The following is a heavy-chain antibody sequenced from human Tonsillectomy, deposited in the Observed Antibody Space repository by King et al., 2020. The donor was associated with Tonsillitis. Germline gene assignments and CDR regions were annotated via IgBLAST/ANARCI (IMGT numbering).Heavy chain of an antibody. CDR1: GFTFSSYE. D-gene: IGHD5-18*01. V-gene: IGHV3-48*03. CDR3: ARAAQRGYSYGYSDY. CDR2: ISSSGSTI. J-gene: IGHJ4*02. Sequence: EVQLVESGGGLVQPGGSLRLSCGASGFTFSSYEMNWVRQAPGKGLEWVSYISSSGSTIYYADSVKGRFTISRDNAKNSLYLQMNSLIAEDTAIYYCARAAQRGYSYGYSDYWGQGTLVTVSS.